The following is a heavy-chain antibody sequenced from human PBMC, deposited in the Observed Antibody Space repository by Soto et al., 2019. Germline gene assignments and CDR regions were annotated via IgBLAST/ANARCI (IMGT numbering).Heavy chain of an antibody. D-gene: IGHD6-19*01. CDR3: SADSSDGWLGFDY. V-gene: IGHV1-58*02. J-gene: IGHJ4*02. CDR2: IVVGSGNT. Sequence: QMQLVQSGPEVKKPGTSVKVSCKASGFTFTSSAMKWVRQARGQRLEWIGWIVVGSGNTNYAQKFQERVTITRDMYTSTAHMDLSSLRSEDTAAYYCSADSSDGWLGFDYWGQGTRVTVS. CDR1: GFTFTSSA.